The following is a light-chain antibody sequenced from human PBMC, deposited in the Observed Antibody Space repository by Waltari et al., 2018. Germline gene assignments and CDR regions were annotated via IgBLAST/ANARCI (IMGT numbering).Light chain of an antibody. CDR2: EVN. J-gene: IGLJ2*01. CDR3: CSYAGSNTVL. V-gene: IGLV2-23*02. CDR1: SSDVGSYNL. Sequence: QSALTQPASVSGSPEQSITISCTGISSDVGSYNLVSWYQQHPGKAPKLMISEVNERPSGFPIHFSGSKSRNTASLTISGLQAEDEADYHCCSYAGSNTVLFGGWSKLTVL.